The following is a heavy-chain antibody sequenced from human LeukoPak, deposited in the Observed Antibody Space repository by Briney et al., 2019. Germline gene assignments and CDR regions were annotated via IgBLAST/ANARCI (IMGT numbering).Heavy chain of an antibody. D-gene: IGHD2-2*01. J-gene: IGHJ4*02. CDR1: GFTFSRHW. V-gene: IGHV3-74*01. Sequence: GGSLRLSCAASGFTFSRHWMHWVRQAPGKGLVWISRINSDASDTNYADFAKGRFTISRDNAKNTVYLQINSLRDEDTAVYYCARICSSTDCLIPDWGQGTLVTVSS. CDR3: ARICSSTDCLIPD. CDR2: INSDASDT.